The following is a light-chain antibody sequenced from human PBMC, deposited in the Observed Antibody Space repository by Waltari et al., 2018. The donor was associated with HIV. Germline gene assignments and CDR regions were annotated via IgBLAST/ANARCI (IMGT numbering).Light chain of an antibody. Sequence: QSALTQPASVSGSPGQSITISCTGTSSAVGGYHYVSWYQQHPGTAPKLMIYDVINRPSGVSNRVSGSKPGNTASLTISGLQAEDEAYYYCSSYTSSSTLVFGGGTKLTVL. CDR1: SSAVGGYHY. CDR2: DVI. V-gene: IGLV2-14*01. CDR3: SSYTSSSTLV. J-gene: IGLJ2*01.